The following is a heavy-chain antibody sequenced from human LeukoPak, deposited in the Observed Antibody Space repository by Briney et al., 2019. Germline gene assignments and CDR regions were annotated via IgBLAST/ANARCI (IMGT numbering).Heavy chain of an antibody. Sequence: GSLRLSCAASGFTFSSYSMNWVRQAPGKGLEWVSSISSSSSYIYYADSVKGRFTISRDNAKNSLYLQMSSLRAEDTAVYYCARDESSSWYGYYYYYMDVWGKGTTVTVSS. CDR1: GFTFSSYS. CDR3: ARDESSSWYGYYYYYMDV. J-gene: IGHJ6*03. D-gene: IGHD6-13*01. CDR2: ISSSSSYI. V-gene: IGHV3-21*01.